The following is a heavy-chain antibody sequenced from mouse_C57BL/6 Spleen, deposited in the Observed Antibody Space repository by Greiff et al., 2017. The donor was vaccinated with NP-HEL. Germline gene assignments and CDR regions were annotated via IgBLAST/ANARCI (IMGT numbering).Heavy chain of an antibody. J-gene: IGHJ2*01. CDR1: GYTFTSYW. CDR2: IRPSDSDT. Sequence: VQLQQPGAELVKPGASVKVSCTASGYTFTSYWMHWVKQTPGQGLEWIGSIRPSDSDTNYKQKFKGKSTLTVDKASNTASMQLSSLTSEDAAVYYCAIRGAGYSDDLGYWGQGTTLTVSS. V-gene: IGHV1-74*01. CDR3: AIRGAGYSDDLGY. D-gene: IGHD2-14*01.